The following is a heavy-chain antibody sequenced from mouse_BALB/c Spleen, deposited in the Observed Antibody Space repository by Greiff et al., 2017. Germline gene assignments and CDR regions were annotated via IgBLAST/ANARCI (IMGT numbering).Heavy chain of an antibody. CDR3: TGYEEDFDY. Sequence: QVQLQQPGAELVKPGASVKMSCKASGYTFTSYWMHWVKQRPGQGLEWIGVIDPSDSYTSYNQKFKGKATLTVDTSSSTAYMQLSSLTSEDSAVYYCTGYEEDFDYWGQGTTLTVSS. CDR1: GYTFTSYW. V-gene: IGHV1S127*01. J-gene: IGHJ2*01. CDR2: IDPSDSYT. D-gene: IGHD2-14*01.